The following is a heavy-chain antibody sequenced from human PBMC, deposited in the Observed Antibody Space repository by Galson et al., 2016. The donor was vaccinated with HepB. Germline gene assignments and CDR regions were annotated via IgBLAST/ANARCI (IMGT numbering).Heavy chain of an antibody. D-gene: IGHD3-10*01. CDR1: GFNFRNYG. CDR3: TRDAMNYYGSGNYQFLIDY. J-gene: IGHJ4*02. V-gene: IGHV3-33*01. CDR2: IWFDGANK. Sequence: FLRLSCATSGFNFRNYGMHWVRQAPGKGLEWVAVIWFDGANKYYADSVKGRFTISRDNSKNSLYLQMNSLRAEDTAVYYCTRDAMNYYGSGNYQFLIDYWGQGTLVTVSS.